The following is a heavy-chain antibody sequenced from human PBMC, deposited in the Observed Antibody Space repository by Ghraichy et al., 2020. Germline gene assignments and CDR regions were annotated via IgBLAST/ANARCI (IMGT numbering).Heavy chain of an antibody. CDR2: IYYSGST. D-gene: IGHD5-12*01. CDR3: ARRGRGYSLYFYGMDV. CDR1: GGSLGYTF. Sequence: SETLSLICAVIGGSLGYTFGTLIEQAPGMRLERNGYIYYSGSTNYNPSLKSRVTISLDTSKNQFSLTLTSVTAADTAVYSCARRGRGYSLYFYGMDVWGQGTTVTVSS. J-gene: IGHJ6*02. V-gene: IGHV4-59*08.